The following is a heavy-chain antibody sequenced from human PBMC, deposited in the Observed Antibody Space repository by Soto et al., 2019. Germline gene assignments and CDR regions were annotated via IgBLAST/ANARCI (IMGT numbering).Heavy chain of an antibody. Sequence: ASVQVSCKASGYTFTGYYMHWVRQAPGQGLEWMGWINPNSGGTNYAQKFQGRVTMTRDTSISTAYMELSRLRSDDTAVYYCARASAMIVVVSFDYWGQGTLVTVSS. CDR1: GYTFTGYY. V-gene: IGHV1-2*02. CDR3: ARASAMIVVVSFDY. CDR2: INPNSGGT. J-gene: IGHJ4*02. D-gene: IGHD3-22*01.